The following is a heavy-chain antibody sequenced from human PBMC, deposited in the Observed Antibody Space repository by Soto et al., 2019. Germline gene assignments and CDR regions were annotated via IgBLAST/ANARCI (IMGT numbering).Heavy chain of an antibody. V-gene: IGHV1-69*12. D-gene: IGHD2-15*01. Sequence: QVQLVQSGAEVKKPGSSVKVSCKASGGAFSDYAFSWVRQAPGQGLEWLGGIMPIFRAPDYAQKFQGRVTITADEFTRTAYMEMISQRSEDTAVYYCASWLKGPDIGNYYYGMDVWGQGTTVTVS. CDR3: ASWLKGPDIGNYYYGMDV. J-gene: IGHJ6*02. CDR2: IMPIFRAP. CDR1: GGAFSDYA.